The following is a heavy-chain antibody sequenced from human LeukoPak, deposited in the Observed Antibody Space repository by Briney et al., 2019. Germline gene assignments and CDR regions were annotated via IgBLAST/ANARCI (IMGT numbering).Heavy chain of an antibody. Sequence: GGSLRLSCAASGFTVSSNYMSWVRQAPGKGLEWVSVIYSGGTTYYADSVKGRFTISRDNSKNTLYLQMNSLRAEDTAVYYCARVDYGDSQYFQHWGQGTLVTVSS. V-gene: IGHV3-53*01. CDR1: GFTVSSNY. CDR2: IYSGGTT. CDR3: ARVDYGDSQYFQH. J-gene: IGHJ1*01. D-gene: IGHD4-17*01.